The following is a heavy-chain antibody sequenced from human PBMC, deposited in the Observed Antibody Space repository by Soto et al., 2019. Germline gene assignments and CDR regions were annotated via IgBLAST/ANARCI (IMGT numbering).Heavy chain of an antibody. J-gene: IGHJ4*02. D-gene: IGHD3-22*01. CDR1: GYTFTGYY. CDR2: INPNSGGT. V-gene: IGHV1-2*02. Sequence: ASVKVSCKASGYTFTGYYMHWVRQAPGQGLEWMGWINPNSGGTNYAQKFQGRVAMTRDTSISTAYMELSRLRSDDTAVYYCARVSSQYYYDSSGYYYWGQGTLVTVSS. CDR3: ARVSSQYYYDSSGYYY.